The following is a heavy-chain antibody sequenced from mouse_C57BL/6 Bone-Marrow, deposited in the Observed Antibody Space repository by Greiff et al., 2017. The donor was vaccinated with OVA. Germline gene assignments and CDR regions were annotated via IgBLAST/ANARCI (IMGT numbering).Heavy chain of an antibody. D-gene: IGHD1-1*02. Sequence: VNLVESGAELARPGASVKLSCKASGYTFTSYGISWVKQRTGQGLEWIGEIYPRSGNTYYNEKFKGKVTLTADKSSSTAYMELRSLTSEDAAVYFCAREGSYYAMDYWGQGTSVTVSS. CDR2: IYPRSGNT. CDR3: AREGSYYAMDY. V-gene: IGHV1-81*01. CDR1: GYTFTSYG. J-gene: IGHJ4*01.